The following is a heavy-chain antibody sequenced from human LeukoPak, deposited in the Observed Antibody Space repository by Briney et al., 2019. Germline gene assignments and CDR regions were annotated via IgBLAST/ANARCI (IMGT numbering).Heavy chain of an antibody. D-gene: IGHD1-1*01. Sequence: SQTLSLPCAISGDCVSSNSAAWNWMRPSPSRDLKWLGRTYYRSKWYNYYELSVKGRITINPDTSKQQFSLQLNSVTHEDTAVYYCGRERTGFDPWGQGTLVTVSS. CDR1: GDCVSSNSAA. CDR3: GRERTGFDP. J-gene: IGHJ5*02. CDR2: TYYRSKWYN. V-gene: IGHV6-1*01.